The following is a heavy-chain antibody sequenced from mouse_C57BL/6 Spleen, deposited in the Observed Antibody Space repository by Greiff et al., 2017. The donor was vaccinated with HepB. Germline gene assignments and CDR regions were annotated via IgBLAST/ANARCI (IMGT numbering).Heavy chain of an antibody. V-gene: IGHV2-2*01. CDR3: ARSYDGSRYDWYFDV. CDR1: GFSLTSYG. J-gene: IGHJ1*03. CDR2: IWSGGST. Sequence: QVHVKQSGPGLVQPSQCLSITCTVSGFSLTSYGVNWVSQSTGKGLEWMGVIWSGGSTDYNAAFISRLSISKDNSKSQVFFKMNRLQADDTAIYYCARSYDGSRYDWYFDVWGTGTTVTVSS. D-gene: IGHD1-1*01.